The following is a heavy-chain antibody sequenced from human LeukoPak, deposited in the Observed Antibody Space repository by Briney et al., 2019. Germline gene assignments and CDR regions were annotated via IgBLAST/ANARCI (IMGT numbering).Heavy chain of an antibody. V-gene: IGHV4-34*01. J-gene: IGHJ6*02. CDR1: GGSFSGYY. CDR3: ARVRQLPTYYYYYYGMDV. D-gene: IGHD2-2*01. CDR2: INHSGST. Sequence: SETLSLTCAVYGGSFSGYYWSWIRQPPGKGLEWIGEINHSGSTNYNPSIKSRVNISVDTSKNQFSLKLSSVTAADTAVYYCARVRQLPTYYYYYYGMDVWGQGTTVTVSS.